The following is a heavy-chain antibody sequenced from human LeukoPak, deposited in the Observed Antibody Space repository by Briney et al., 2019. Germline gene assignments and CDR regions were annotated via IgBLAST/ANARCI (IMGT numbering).Heavy chain of an antibody. CDR3: ARGVWFGESLGSGADY. V-gene: IGHV3-7*01. Sequence: PGGSLRLSFAASGFAFSNYWMNWVRQAPGKGLEWVAKIKEDGSHKKYVDSMKGRFTISRDNAQNSLYLQMTSLRVEDTAVYYCARGVWFGESLGSGADYWGQGTLVTVSS. J-gene: IGHJ4*02. D-gene: IGHD3-10*01. CDR1: GFAFSNYW. CDR2: IKEDGSHK.